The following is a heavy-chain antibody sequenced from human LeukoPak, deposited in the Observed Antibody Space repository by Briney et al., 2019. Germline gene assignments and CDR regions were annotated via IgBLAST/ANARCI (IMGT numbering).Heavy chain of an antibody. J-gene: IGHJ4*02. CDR2: IYYSGST. CDR1: VGSISSSSYY. D-gene: IGHD4-17*01. Sequence: SETLSLTCTVSVGSISSSSYYWGWIRQPPGKGLEWIGSIYYSGSTYYNPSLKSRVTISVDTSKNQFSLKLSSVTAADTAVYYCARHEGTVTTSLDYWGQGTLVTVSS. CDR3: ARHEGTVTTSLDY. V-gene: IGHV4-39*01.